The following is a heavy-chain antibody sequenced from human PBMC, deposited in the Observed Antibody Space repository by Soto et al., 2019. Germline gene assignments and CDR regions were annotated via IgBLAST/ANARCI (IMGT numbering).Heavy chain of an antibody. Sequence: PGESLKISCKGSGYSFSNYWIGWVRQMPDKGLEWMGITYPDDSDTRYSPSFQGQVNISADESIRTAYLQWSRLQAPDTAMSYRARQSHCAGDYWPFDIWGRGILLTV. D-gene: IGHD4-17*01. CDR2: TYPDDSDT. CDR3: ARQSHCAGDYWPFDI. CDR1: GYSFSNYW. V-gene: IGHV5-51*01. J-gene: IGHJ3*02.